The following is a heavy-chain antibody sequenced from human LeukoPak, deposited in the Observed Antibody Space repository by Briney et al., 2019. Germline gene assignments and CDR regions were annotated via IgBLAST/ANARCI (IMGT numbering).Heavy chain of an antibody. Sequence: SQTLSLTCTVSGGSISNDDYYWNWIRQPPGKGLEWIGYIYDSGGTFYNPSLKSRVIISGDTSKNQFSLKLSSVTAADTAVYCCARLDTRLSGYYFDYWGQGILVTVSS. V-gene: IGHV4-30-4*01. CDR2: IYDSGGT. CDR3: ARLDTRLSGYYFDY. CDR1: GGSISNDDYY. J-gene: IGHJ4*02. D-gene: IGHD6-25*01.